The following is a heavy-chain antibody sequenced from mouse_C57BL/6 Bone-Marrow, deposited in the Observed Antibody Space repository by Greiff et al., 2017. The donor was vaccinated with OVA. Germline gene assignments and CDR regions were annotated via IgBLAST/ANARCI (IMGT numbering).Heavy chain of an antibody. V-gene: IGHV1-42*01. Sequence: EVQLQESGPELVKPGASVKISCKASGYSFTGYYMNWVKQSPEKSLEWIGEINPSTGGTTYNQKFKAKATLTVDKSSSTAYMQLKSLTSEDSAVYYCAIRTAAWFAYWGQGTLVTVSA. D-gene: IGHD4-1*01. CDR3: AIRTAAWFAY. J-gene: IGHJ3*01. CDR2: INPSTGGT. CDR1: GYSFTGYY.